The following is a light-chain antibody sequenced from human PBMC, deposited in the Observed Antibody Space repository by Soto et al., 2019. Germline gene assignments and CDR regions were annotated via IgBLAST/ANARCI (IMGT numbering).Light chain of an antibody. CDR3: EAWDSNLSGGV. V-gene: IGLV1-51*01. J-gene: IGLJ3*02. Sequence: QAVVTQPPSVSAAPGQKVTVSCSGSRSNIGNNYVSWYQHLPGTAPKLLIYDNDKRPSGIPDRFSASKSGTSATLDITGLQPGDEADYYCEAWDSNLSGGVFGGGTELTVL. CDR2: DND. CDR1: RSNIGNNY.